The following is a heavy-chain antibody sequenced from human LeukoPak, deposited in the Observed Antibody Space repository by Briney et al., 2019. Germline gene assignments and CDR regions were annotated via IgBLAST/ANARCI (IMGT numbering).Heavy chain of an antibody. Sequence: SETLSLTCAVSGGSISSSNWWSWVRQPPGKGLEWIGEIYHSGSTNYNPSLRSRVTISVDKSKDQFSLKLSSVTAADTAVYYCATQYSGSLDDFDIWGQGTMVTVSS. CDR2: IYHSGST. V-gene: IGHV4-4*02. CDR3: ATQYSGSLDDFDI. D-gene: IGHD1-26*01. J-gene: IGHJ3*02. CDR1: GGSISSSNW.